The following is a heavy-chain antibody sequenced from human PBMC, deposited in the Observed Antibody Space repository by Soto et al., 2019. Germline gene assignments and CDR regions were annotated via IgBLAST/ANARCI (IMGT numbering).Heavy chain of an antibody. CDR3: ASTQVDIAPPYYYYGMDF. CDR1: GGTFSSYA. CDR2: IVHIFGKP. Sequence: QVQLVQSGAEVKKPGSSVKVSCKASGGTFSSYAISWVRQSPGQRPEWMGGIVHIFGKPNYAQKFQGRVTIIADEPTSTAYMELSSLRSDDAAVYYCASTQVDIAPPYYYYGMDFWGQGTTVTVSS. D-gene: IGHD1-26*01. V-gene: IGHV1-69*01. J-gene: IGHJ6*02.